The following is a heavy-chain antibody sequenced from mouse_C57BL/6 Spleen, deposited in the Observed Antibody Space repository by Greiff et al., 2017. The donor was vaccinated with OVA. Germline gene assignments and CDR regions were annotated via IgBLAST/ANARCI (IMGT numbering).Heavy chain of an antibody. D-gene: IGHD2-2*01. J-gene: IGHJ4*01. CDR3: AREGWLRYAMDY. CDR2: ISYDGSN. V-gene: IGHV3-6*01. CDR1: GYSITSGYY. Sequence: EVQLQESGPGLVKPSQSLSLTCSVTGYSITSGYYWNWIRQFPGNKLEWMGYISYDGSNNYNPSLKNRISITRDTSKNQFFLKLNSVTTEDTATYYCAREGWLRYAMDYWGQGTSVTVSS.